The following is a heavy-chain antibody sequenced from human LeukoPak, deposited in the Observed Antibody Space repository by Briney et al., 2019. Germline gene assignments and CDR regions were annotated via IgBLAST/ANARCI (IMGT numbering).Heavy chain of an antibody. Sequence: ASVKVSCKASGYTFSSYDFNWVRQAAGRGGEWMGWMNPNTGTTGYAPKYQGRITMTRNTSINTAYLHLSSLTTDDPAVYYSTRDRSYPIWSFDLWGRGTLVTVSS. V-gene: IGHV1-8*01. J-gene: IGHJ2*01. CDR3: TRDRSYPIWSFDL. CDR2: MNPNTGTT. CDR1: GYTFSSYD.